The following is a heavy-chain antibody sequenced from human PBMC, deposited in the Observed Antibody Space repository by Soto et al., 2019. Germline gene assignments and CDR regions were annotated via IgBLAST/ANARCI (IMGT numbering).Heavy chain of an antibody. V-gene: IGHV3-33*01. CDR1: GFKFSSYG. J-gene: IGHJ6*02. D-gene: IGHD2-2*01. CDR2: IWYDGSDK. CDR3: ARERCSSTSCYWFYYGMDV. Sequence: PGGSLRLSCVASGFKFSSYGMHWVRQAPGKGLEWVAVIWYDGSDKYYADSVKGRFTISRDNSKNTVYLQMNSLRAGDTAVYYCARERCSSTSCYWFYYGMDVWGQGTTVTVSS.